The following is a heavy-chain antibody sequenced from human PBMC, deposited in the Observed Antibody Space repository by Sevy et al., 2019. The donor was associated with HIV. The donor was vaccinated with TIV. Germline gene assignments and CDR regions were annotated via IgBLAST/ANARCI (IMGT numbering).Heavy chain of an antibody. CDR1: GFTFRSYG. J-gene: IGHJ4*02. D-gene: IGHD3-9*01. CDR3: AKDILGDNSPWFFFDY. CDR2: ISFDGRNT. Sequence: GGSLRLSCAGSGFTFRSYGIHWVRQSPGKGLEWVAFISFDGRNTYSADSVKGRFTVSRENSNNAVYLQMNNLRTEDTAMYYCAKDILGDNSPWFFFDYWGQGTQVTVSS. V-gene: IGHV3-30*18.